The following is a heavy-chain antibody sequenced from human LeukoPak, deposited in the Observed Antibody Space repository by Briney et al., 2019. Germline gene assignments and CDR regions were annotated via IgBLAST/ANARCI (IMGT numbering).Heavy chain of an antibody. V-gene: IGHV3-21*01. CDR2: ISSSSTYI. Sequence: PGGSLRLSCAASGFTFSNYGMNWVRQAPGKGLEWVSSISSSSTYIYYADSVKGRFTISRDNAKNSLYLQMNSLRAEDTAVYYCAKSSGWNYYYMDVWGKGTTVIASS. J-gene: IGHJ6*03. CDR3: AKSSGWNYYYMDV. CDR1: GFTFSNYG. D-gene: IGHD6-19*01.